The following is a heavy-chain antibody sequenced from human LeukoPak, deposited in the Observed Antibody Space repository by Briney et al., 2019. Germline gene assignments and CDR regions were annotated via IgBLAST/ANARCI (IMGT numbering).Heavy chain of an antibody. CDR3: ARDVAVVPSSRGLAFDI. CDR1: GYTFTSYA. D-gene: IGHD2-2*01. Sequence: ASVKVSCKASGYTFTSYAMHWLRQAPGQRLEWMGWINAGNGNTKYSQKFQGRVTITRDTSASTAYMELSSLRSEDTAVYYCARDVAVVPSSRGLAFDIWGQGTMVTVSS. J-gene: IGHJ3*02. CDR2: INAGNGNT. V-gene: IGHV1-3*01.